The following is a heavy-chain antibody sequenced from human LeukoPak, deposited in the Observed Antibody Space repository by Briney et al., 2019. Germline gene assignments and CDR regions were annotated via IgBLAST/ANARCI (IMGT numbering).Heavy chain of an antibody. CDR2: IYHSRSS. CDR1: GYSISSGYY. Sequence: PSETLSLTCAVPGYSISSGYYWGGIRQPPGQGLEWIESIYHSRSSYYNLSLKSRVTISVDTSKNQFSLKLSSVTAADTAVYYCARRKAAFDIWGQGTMVTVSS. V-gene: IGHV4-38-2*01. J-gene: IGHJ3*02. CDR3: ARRKAAFDI.